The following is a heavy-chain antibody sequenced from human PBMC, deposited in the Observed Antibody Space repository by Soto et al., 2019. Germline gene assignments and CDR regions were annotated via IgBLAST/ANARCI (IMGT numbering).Heavy chain of an antibody. CDR1: GFSFNTYG. D-gene: IGHD3-9*01. J-gene: IGHJ4*02. CDR3: AKVFDNKVSYRLGICHY. Sequence: QVQLVESGGGVVQPGRSLRLSCAASGFSFNTYGMHWVRQAPGKGLEWVAVISSDGSKEYYADSVKGRFTISRDNSENTLYLQMNSLRPEDTAVYSCAKVFDNKVSYRLGICHYCGQGTQVTVSS. CDR2: ISSDGSKE. V-gene: IGHV3-30*18.